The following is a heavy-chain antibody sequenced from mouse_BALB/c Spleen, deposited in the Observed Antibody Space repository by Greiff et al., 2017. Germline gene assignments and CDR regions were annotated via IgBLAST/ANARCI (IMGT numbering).Heavy chain of an antibody. Sequence: EVKLMASGGGLVQPGGSRKLSCAASGFTFSSFGMHWVRQAPEKGLEWVAYISSGSSTIYYADTVKGRFTISRDNPKNTLFLQMTSLRSEDTAMYYCGRDSPTGDCDVWGEGTTVTVSS. J-gene: IGHJ1*01. CDR3: GRDSPTGDCDV. D-gene: IGHD1-1*02. CDR2: ISSGSSTI. V-gene: IGHV5-17*02. CDR1: GFTFSSFG.